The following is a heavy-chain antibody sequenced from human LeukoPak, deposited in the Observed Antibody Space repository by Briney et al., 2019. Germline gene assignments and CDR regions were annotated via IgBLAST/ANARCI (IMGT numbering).Heavy chain of an antibody. V-gene: IGHV3-53*01. D-gene: IGHD2/OR15-2a*01. J-gene: IGHJ4*02. CDR2: IDRGGSK. CDR1: GFTVTSNY. CDR3: AKDSAKKYDDY. Sequence: GGSLRLSCAASGFTVTSNYMNWVRQAPGKGLEWVSVIDRGGSKYYADSVKGRFTISRDNSKNTIYLQMNSLRAEDTAVYYCAKDSAKKYDDYWGQGTLVTVSS.